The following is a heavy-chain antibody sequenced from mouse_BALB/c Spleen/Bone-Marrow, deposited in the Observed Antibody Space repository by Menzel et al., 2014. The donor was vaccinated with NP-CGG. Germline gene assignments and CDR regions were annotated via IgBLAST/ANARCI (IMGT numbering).Heavy chain of an antibody. CDR2: IDPASGNT. V-gene: IGHV14-3*02. CDR3: ARYYYGSSLFAY. Sequence: VTLKESGAELVKPGASVKLSCTASGFNIKDTYMYWVKQRPEQGLEWIGRIDPASGNTKYDPKFQDKATITADTSSNTAYLQLSSLTSEDTAVYYCARYYYGSSLFAYWGQGTLVTVSA. D-gene: IGHD1-1*01. J-gene: IGHJ3*01. CDR1: GFNIKDTY.